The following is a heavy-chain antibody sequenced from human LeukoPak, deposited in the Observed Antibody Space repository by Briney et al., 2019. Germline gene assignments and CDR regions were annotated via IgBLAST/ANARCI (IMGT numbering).Heavy chain of an antibody. Sequence: SETLSLTCTVSGSSISSYYWSWIRQPPGKGLEWIGYIYYSGSTNYNPSLKSRVTISVDTSKNQFSLKLSSVTAADTAVYYCARDLGGWQWLNWFDPWGQGTLVTVSS. V-gene: IGHV4-59*01. D-gene: IGHD6-19*01. J-gene: IGHJ5*02. CDR1: GSSISSYY. CDR3: ARDLGGWQWLNWFDP. CDR2: IYYSGST.